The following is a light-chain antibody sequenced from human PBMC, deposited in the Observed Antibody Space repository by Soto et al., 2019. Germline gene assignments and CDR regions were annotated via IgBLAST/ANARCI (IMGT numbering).Light chain of an antibody. V-gene: IGKV4-1*01. CDR2: WAS. Sequence: DIVMTQSPDSLAVSLGERATINCKSNQSVLYSSNNKNSLVWYQQKPGQPPKLLIYWASTRESGVPDRFTGSGSGTDFTLTISSLQAEDVAVYSCQQYYSTPLTFGGGTKVDIK. J-gene: IGKJ4*01. CDR1: QSVLYSSNNKNS. CDR3: QQYYSTPLT.